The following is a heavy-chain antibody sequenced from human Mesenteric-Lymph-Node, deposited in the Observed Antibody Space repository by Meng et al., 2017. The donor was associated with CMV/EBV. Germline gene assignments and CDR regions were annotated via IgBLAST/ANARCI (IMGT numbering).Heavy chain of an antibody. V-gene: IGHV3-30*04. CDR3: AAGHGSSYYPLNH. Sequence: GESLKISCATSGFTFSSYAVHWVHQAPGKGLEWVAAISYDGDSQYYADSVRDRFTISRDNSKNTLYLQMNTLRTEDTAVYFCAAGHGSSYYPLNHWGQGTLVTVSS. CDR2: ISYDGDSQ. J-gene: IGHJ1*01. D-gene: IGHD6-13*01. CDR1: GFTFSSYA.